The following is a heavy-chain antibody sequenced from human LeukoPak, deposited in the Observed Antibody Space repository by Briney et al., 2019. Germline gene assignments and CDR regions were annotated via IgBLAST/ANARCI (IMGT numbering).Heavy chain of an antibody. CDR1: GFTLSGYF. D-gene: IGHD4-23*01. J-gene: IGHJ4*02. CDR3: ARLRNVVNVHWGFFDT. V-gene: IGHV3-48*04. CDR2: IGNNGVAI. Sequence: GGSLRLSCAASGFTLSGYFMNWLRQAPGKGLEWVSCIGNNGVAIYCADSVKGRFTISRDNAKNSLYLQMSSLRAEDTAVYFCARLRNVVNVHWGFFDTWGQGAMVTVSS.